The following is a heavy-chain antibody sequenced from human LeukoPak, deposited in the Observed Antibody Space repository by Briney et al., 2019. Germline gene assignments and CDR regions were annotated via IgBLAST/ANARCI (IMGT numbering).Heavy chain of an antibody. Sequence: GGSLRLSCAASGFTFSSYGMHWVRQAPGKGLEWVAFIRYDGSNKYYADSVKGRFTISRDNSKNTLYLQMNSLRAEDTAVYYCAKGGSDDYVWGSFTYYFDYWGQGTLVTVSS. CDR3: AKGGSDDYVWGSFTYYFDY. CDR1: GFTFSSYG. J-gene: IGHJ4*02. CDR2: IRYDGSNK. V-gene: IGHV3-30*02. D-gene: IGHD3-16*01.